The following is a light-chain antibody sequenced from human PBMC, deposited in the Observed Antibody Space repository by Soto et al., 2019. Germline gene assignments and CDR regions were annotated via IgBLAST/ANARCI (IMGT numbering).Light chain of an antibody. CDR2: GTS. Sequence: EIVLTQSPGTLSLSPGERATLSCRASQGVSSNYLAWYQQKSGQAPRLLLYGTSSRATGIPERFSGSGSGTDFTLTISRLEPEDFATYFCQQSYSSPLTFGGGTKVDIK. CDR3: QQSYSSPLT. J-gene: IGKJ4*01. V-gene: IGKV3-20*01. CDR1: QGVSSNY.